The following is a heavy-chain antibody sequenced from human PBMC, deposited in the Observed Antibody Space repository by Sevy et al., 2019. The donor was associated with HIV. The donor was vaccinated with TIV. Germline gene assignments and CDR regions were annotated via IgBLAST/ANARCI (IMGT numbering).Heavy chain of an antibody. CDR2: IKDDGSEE. CDR3: ARDPAALDI. CDR1: GFTFSSYW. V-gene: IGHV3-7*01. J-gene: IGHJ3*02. Sequence: GGSLRLSCVASGFTFSSYWMSWVRQAPGMGLEGVANIKDDGSEEYCVDSVKGRFTNYRDNAKKQLYLRMSSLGAEDTAVYYCARDPAALDIWGHGTLVTVSS.